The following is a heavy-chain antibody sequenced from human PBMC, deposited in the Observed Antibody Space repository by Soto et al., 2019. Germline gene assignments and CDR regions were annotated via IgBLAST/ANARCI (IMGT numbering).Heavy chain of an antibody. CDR1: GGYFSGYC. CDR2: IYYSGST. J-gene: IGHJ6*02. Sequence: PSETMCLTCAVDGGYFSGYCWSWIRQHPGKGLEWIGYIYYSGSTYYNPSLKSRVTISVDTSKNQFSLKLSSVTAADTAVYYCARATTVTYYGMDVWGQGTTVTVSS. D-gene: IGHD4-17*01. CDR3: ARATTVTYYGMDV. V-gene: IGHV4-31*11.